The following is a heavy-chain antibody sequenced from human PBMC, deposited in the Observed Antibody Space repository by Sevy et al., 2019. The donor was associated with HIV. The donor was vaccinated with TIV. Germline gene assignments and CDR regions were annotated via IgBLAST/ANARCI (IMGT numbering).Heavy chain of an antibody. CDR2: ISTSSNDI. J-gene: IGHJ6*02. CDR3: ARVGAYCSGGTCFPGYYYGMDV. D-gene: IGHD2-15*01. Sequence: GGSLRLSCVASGFTLSSHNMNWVRQAAGKGLEWVSSISTSSNDIYYADSVRGRVIISRDNARNSLYLQMNTLRAEDTAVDYCARVGAYCSGGTCFPGYYYGMDVWGQGTTVTVS. CDR1: GFTLSSHN. V-gene: IGHV3-21*01.